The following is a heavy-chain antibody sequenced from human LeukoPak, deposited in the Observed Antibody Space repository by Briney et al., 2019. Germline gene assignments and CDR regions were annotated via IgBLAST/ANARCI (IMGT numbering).Heavy chain of an antibody. CDR2: IYWNDDD. Sequence: SGPTLVNPTETLTLTCTCSGFSVSSSGVAVGWIRQPPGKALEWLGHIYWNDDDYYSTSLKSRLTITRDTSENQVFLTMTNMDPVDTATYYCAHLTTSAYYYDYWGQGTLVTVSS. CDR1: GFSVSSSGVA. V-gene: IGHV2-5*01. J-gene: IGHJ4*02. D-gene: IGHD1-1*01. CDR3: AHLTTSAYYYDY.